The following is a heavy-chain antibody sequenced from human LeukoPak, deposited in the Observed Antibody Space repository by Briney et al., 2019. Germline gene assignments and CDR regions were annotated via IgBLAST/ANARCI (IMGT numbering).Heavy chain of an antibody. CDR3: ARGGSYSGSYYSY. CDR2: IYYSGST. J-gene: IGHJ4*02. V-gene: IGHV4-39*07. D-gene: IGHD1-26*01. Sequence: SETLSLTCTVSGGSISSSSYYWDWIRQPPGKGLEWIGSIYYSGSTYYNPSLKSRVTISVDTSKNQFSLKLSSVTAADTAVYYCARGGSYSGSYYSYWGQGTLVTVSS. CDR1: GGSISSSSYY.